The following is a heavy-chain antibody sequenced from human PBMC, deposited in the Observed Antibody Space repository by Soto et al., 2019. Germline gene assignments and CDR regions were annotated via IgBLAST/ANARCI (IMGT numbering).Heavy chain of an antibody. D-gene: IGHD2-21*02. J-gene: IGHJ4*02. CDR1: GGSISSYD. CDR2: IYYSGST. CDR3: ARDGVAYCGGDCYTGFDY. V-gene: IGHV4-59*01. Sequence: PSETLSLTCTVSGGSISSYDWSWIRQPPGKGLEWIEYIYYSGSTNYNPSLKSRVTISVDTSKNQFSLKLSSVTAADTAVYYCARDGVAYCGGDCYTGFDYWGQGTLVTVSS.